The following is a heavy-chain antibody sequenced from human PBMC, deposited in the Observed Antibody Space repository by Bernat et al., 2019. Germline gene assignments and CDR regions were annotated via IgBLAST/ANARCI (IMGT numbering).Heavy chain of an antibody. Sequence: EVQLVESGGGLVQPGGSLRLSCAASGFTVSSNYMSWVRQAPVNGLDVVSVIYRGGITYYADSVKGRFTISRDNSKNTLYLQMNSLRAEDTAVYYCARILTLAAAGTGLYYGMDVWGQGTTVTVSS. CDR1: GFTVSSNY. D-gene: IGHD6-13*01. CDR3: ARILTLAAAGTGLYYGMDV. J-gene: IGHJ6*02. CDR2: IYRGGIT. V-gene: IGHV3-66*01.